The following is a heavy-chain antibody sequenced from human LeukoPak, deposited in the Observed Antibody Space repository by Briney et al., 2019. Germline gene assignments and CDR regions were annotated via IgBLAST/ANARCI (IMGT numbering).Heavy chain of an antibody. CDR3: ASRNSSSWSLFDY. CDR1: GFAFSSYA. J-gene: IGHJ4*02. V-gene: IGHV3-23*01. D-gene: IGHD6-13*01. CDR2: ISGSGGST. Sequence: GGSLRLSCAASGFAFSSYAMSWVRQAPGKGLEWVSAISGSGGSTYYADSVKGRFTISRDNSKNTLYLQMNSLRAEDTAVYYCASRNSSSWSLFDYWGQGTLVTVSS.